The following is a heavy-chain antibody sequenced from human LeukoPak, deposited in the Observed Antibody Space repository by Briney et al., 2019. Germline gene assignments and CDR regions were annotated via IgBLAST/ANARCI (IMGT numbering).Heavy chain of an antibody. CDR1: GFILSTYG. CDR2: INHSGST. Sequence: LRLSCKASGFILSTYGMNWIRQPPGKGLEWIGEINHSGSTNYNPSLKSRVTISVDTSKNQFSLKLSSVTAADTAVYYCARGFGYCTNGVCYTVFRPPYFDYWGQGTLVTVSS. J-gene: IGHJ4*02. V-gene: IGHV4-34*01. D-gene: IGHD2-8*01. CDR3: ARGFGYCTNGVCYTVFRPPYFDY.